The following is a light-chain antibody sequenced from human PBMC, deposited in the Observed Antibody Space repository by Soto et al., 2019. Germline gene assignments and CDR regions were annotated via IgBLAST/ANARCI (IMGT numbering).Light chain of an antibody. J-gene: IGLJ2*01. CDR2: ANN. V-gene: IGLV1-40*01. Sequence: QSVLTQPPSVSGAPGQRLTISCAGTSSNIGAGFDVHWYQQLPGTAPKLLIYANNDRPLGVPDRFSGSTSGTSASLAITGLQAEDAADYYCQSYDNSLLAYVFGGGTKLTV. CDR1: SSNIGAGFD. CDR3: QSYDNSLLAYV.